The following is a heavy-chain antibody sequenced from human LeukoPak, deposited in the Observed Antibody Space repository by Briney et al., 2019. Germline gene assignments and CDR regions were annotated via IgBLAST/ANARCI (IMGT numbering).Heavy chain of an antibody. CDR3: ARVFFRNWFDP. D-gene: IGHD2-21*01. CDR2: IYYSGST. Sequence: SETLSLTCTVSGGSISSYYWSWIRQPPGKGLEWIGYIYYSGSTNYNPSLKSRVTISVDTSKNQFSLKLSSVTAADTAVYYCARVFFRNWFDPGGQGTLVTVSS. CDR1: GGSISSYY. V-gene: IGHV4-59*01. J-gene: IGHJ5*02.